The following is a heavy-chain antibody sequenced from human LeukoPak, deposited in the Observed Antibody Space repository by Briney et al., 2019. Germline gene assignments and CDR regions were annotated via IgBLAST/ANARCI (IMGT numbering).Heavy chain of an antibody. D-gene: IGHD3-22*01. Sequence: GGSLRLSCAASGFTFSNAWMSWVRQAPGKGLEWVSAISGSGGSTYYADSVKGRFTISRDNSKNTLYVQANSLGTEDTAAYYCAKGSYYDSSGSFYFDYWGQGTLVTVSS. V-gene: IGHV3-23*01. CDR2: ISGSGGST. CDR1: GFTFSNAW. CDR3: AKGSYYDSSGSFYFDY. J-gene: IGHJ4*02.